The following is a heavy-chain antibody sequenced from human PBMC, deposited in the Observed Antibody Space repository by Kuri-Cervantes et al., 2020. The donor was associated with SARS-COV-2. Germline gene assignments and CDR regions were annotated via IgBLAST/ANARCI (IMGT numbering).Heavy chain of an antibody. J-gene: IGHJ6*02. CDR1: GFTFSSYG. V-gene: IGHV3-33*06. Sequence: LSLTCAASGFTFSSYGMHWVRQAPGKGLEWVAVIWYDGSNKYYADSVKGRFTISRDNSKNTLYLEMNSLRAEDTAVYYCAKDRYYYYGMDVWGQGTTVTVSS. CDR3: AKDRYYYYGMDV. CDR2: IWYDGSNK.